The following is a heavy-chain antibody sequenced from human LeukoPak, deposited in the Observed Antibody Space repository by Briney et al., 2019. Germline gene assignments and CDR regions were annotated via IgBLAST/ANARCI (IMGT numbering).Heavy chain of an antibody. D-gene: IGHD3-10*01. CDR1: GHSISTGYY. V-gene: IGHV4-38-2*01. J-gene: IGHJ6*04. Sequence: SETLSLTCAVSGHSISTGYYWGWIRPPPGKGLEWIGSMSHNRGTYYNPSLKSRVTISMDTSKNQISLRLTSVTAADTAVYYCASYYASGVSAYNYYGVDVWGKGTTVTVSS. CDR3: ASYYASGVSAYNYYGVDV. CDR2: MSHNRGT.